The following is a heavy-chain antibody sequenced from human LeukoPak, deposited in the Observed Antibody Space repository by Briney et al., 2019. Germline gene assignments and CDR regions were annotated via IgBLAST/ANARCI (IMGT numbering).Heavy chain of an antibody. CDR2: IYYTGT. Sequence: SETLSLTCTVSGGSVTDYYWSWIRQSPGKGLEWIGYIYYTGTSYNPSLKSRVTISADTSKNQFSLKLISVTAADTAVYYCAREHSYDSSGYRTTAFDIWGQGTMVTVSS. CDR3: AREHSYDSSGYRTTAFDI. CDR1: GGSVTDYY. V-gene: IGHV4-59*02. J-gene: IGHJ3*02. D-gene: IGHD3-22*01.